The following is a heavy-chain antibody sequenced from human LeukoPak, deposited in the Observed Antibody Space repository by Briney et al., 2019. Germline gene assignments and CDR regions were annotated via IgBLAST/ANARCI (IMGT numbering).Heavy chain of an antibody. CDR3: ARQADDSSSSLVYFDY. J-gene: IGHJ4*02. Sequence: PSETLSLTCAVSGGSISSHYWSWIRQPPRQGLGWIGFIYYSGTTKYNPSLKSRVTISADTSENQFSLKLSSVTAADTAVYYCARQADDSSSSLVYFDYWGQGTLVTVSS. CDR2: IYYSGTT. D-gene: IGHD6-6*01. CDR1: GGSISSHY. V-gene: IGHV4-59*08.